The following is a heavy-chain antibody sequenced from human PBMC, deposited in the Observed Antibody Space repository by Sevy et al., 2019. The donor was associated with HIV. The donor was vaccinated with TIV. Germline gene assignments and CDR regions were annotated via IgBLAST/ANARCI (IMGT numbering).Heavy chain of an antibody. V-gene: IGHV3-30-3*01. CDR3: AREGLVGATLRAFDI. Sequence: GGSLRLSCAASGFTFSSYAMHWVRQAPGKGLEWVAVISYDGSNKYYANSVKGRFTISRDNSKNTLYLQMNSLRAEDTAVYDCAREGLVGATLRAFDIWGQGTMVTVSS. CDR1: GFTFSSYA. J-gene: IGHJ3*02. CDR2: ISYDGSNK. D-gene: IGHD1-26*01.